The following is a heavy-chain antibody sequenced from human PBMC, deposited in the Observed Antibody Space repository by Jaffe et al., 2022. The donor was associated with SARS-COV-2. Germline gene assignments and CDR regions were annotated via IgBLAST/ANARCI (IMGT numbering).Heavy chain of an antibody. J-gene: IGHJ1*01. CDR2: ISYSGST. CDR1: GGSIGTYH. CDR3: ARHFQTSTSSSSWTGWFQV. Sequence: QVQLQESGPGLVKPSETLSLTCSVSGGSIGTYHWSWIRQPPGKKLEWMGYISYSGSTRYNPSLENRATFSIDTSANQFSLYLRSVTSADTAVYFCARHFQTSTSSSSWTGWFQVWGQGTLVAVSS. V-gene: IGHV4-59*08. D-gene: IGHD6-13*01.